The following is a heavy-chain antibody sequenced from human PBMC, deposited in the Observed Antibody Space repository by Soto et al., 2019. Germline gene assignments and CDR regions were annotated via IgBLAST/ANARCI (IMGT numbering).Heavy chain of an antibody. J-gene: IGHJ4*02. D-gene: IGHD4-17*01. CDR1: GFTFSSYS. CDR3: ARDLNYGLFDY. V-gene: IGHV3-48*01. Sequence: EVQLVESGGGLVQPGGSLRLSCAASGFTFSSYSMNWVLQAPGKGLEWVSYISSSSSTIYYADSVKGRFTISRDNAKNSLYLQMNGLRAEYTAVYYCARDLNYGLFDYWGQGTLVTVSS. CDR2: ISSSSSTI.